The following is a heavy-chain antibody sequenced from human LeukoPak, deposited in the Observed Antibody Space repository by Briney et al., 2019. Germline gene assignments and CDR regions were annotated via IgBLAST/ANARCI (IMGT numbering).Heavy chain of an antibody. CDR3: ARENMFTTYVSRNYHFDY. V-gene: IGHV3-21*01. Sequence: GESLKISCAASGFIFSTYAMHWVRQAPGKGLEWVSSLSSGSRYIYYADSVKGRFTVSRDNAKNSLYLQMNWMRAEDTAVYYCARENMFTTYVSRNYHFDYWGQGTLVTVSS. D-gene: IGHD2/OR15-2a*01. CDR2: LSSGSRYI. CDR1: GFIFSTYA. J-gene: IGHJ4*02.